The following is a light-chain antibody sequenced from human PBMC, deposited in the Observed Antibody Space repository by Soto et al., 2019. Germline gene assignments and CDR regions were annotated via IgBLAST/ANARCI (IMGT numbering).Light chain of an antibody. CDR3: QQRSNWLT. CDR1: QSVGSN. Sequence: EIVLTQSPATPSVSPGERATLSCRASQSVGSNLAWYQQRPGQAPRLLIYDASTRATGIPARFSGSGSGTEFALTISSLQSEDFAVYYCQQRSNWLTFGGGTKVEIK. CDR2: DAS. V-gene: IGKV3-15*01. J-gene: IGKJ4*01.